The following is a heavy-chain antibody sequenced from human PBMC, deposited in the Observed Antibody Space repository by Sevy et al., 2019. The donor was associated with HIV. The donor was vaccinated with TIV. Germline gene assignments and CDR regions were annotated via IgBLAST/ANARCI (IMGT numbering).Heavy chain of an antibody. J-gene: IGHJ3*02. CDR3: TRGRKYYYDSSGSRYDAFDI. CDR2: IDSDGSST. Sequence: GGSLRLSCAASGFTFSTYWMHWVRQAPAKELVWVSLIDSDGSSTKYADSVKGRFTISRDNAKNTLYLQMNSLRVEDTAVYYCTRGRKYYYDSSGSRYDAFDIWGQGTMVTVSS. V-gene: IGHV3-74*03. CDR1: GFTFSTYW. D-gene: IGHD3-22*01.